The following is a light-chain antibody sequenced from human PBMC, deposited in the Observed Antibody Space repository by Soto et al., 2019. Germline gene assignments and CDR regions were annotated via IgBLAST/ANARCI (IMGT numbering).Light chain of an antibody. CDR3: QVWDNTSDHVV. CDR2: YDS. V-gene: IGLV3-21*04. Sequence: SYELTQPPSVSVAPGKTARITCGGNNIGSKSVHWNQQKPGQAPVLVIYYDSDRPSGIPERFSGSNSGNTATLTISRVEAGDEADYYCQVWDNTSDHVVFGGGTKLTVL. J-gene: IGLJ2*01. CDR1: NIGSKS.